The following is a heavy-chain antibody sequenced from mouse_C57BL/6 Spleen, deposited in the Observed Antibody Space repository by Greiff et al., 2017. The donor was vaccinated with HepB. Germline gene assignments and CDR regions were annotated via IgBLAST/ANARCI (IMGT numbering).Heavy chain of an antibody. CDR1: GFTFSDYG. V-gene: IGHV5-17*01. J-gene: IGHJ1*03. Sequence: EVKVVESGGGLVKPGGSLKLSCAASGFTFSDYGMHWVRQAPEKGLEWVAYISSGSSTIYYADTVKGRFTISRDNAKNTLFLQMTSLRSEDTAMYYCARRVYGWYFDVWGTGTTVTVSS. D-gene: IGHD1-1*02. CDR2: ISSGSSTI. CDR3: ARRVYGWYFDV.